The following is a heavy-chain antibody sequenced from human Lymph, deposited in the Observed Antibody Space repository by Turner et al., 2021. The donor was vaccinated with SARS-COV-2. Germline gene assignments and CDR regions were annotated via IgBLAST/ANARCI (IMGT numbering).Heavy chain of an antibody. CDR2: IYYRGST. D-gene: IGHD2-21*02. CDR3: ARETVNNWVDP. CDR1: GGSMNSNY. Sequence: QVQLQESGPRQVKPLETLSLTCTVSGGSMNSNYWSWIRQPPGKRLEWIGYIYYRGSTNYNPSLESRVTISVDTSRNQFSLNLTSVTAADTAIYYCARETVNNWVDPWGQGTLVTVSS. V-gene: IGHV4-59*01. J-gene: IGHJ5*02.